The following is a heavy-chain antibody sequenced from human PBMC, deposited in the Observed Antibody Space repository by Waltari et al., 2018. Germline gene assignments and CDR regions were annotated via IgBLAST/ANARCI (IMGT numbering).Heavy chain of an antibody. CDR2: IYRGGST. J-gene: IGHJ4*02. CDR1: GFPVSDNY. CDR3: ARGVTTFDF. Sequence: EVQLVETGGGLIQPGGSLRLPCAASGFPVSDNYMSWVRQAPGKGLEWVSVIYRGGSTYYADSVKGRFTISRDTSENTLYLQMNSLKAEDTAVYYCARGVTTFDFWGQGTLVTVSS. D-gene: IGHD4-17*01. V-gene: IGHV3-53*02.